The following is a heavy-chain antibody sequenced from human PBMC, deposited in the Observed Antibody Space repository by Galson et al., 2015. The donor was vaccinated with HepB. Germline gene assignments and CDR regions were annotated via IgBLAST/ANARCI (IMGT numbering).Heavy chain of an antibody. Sequence: SVKVSCKASGYTFTSYGISWVRQAPGQGLEWMGWISAYNGNTNYAQKLQGRVTVTTDTSTSTAYMELRSLRSDDTAVYYCARPDYYDSSGYDYGGSFDYWGQGTLGTVS. CDR1: GYTFTSYG. CDR2: ISAYNGNT. V-gene: IGHV1-18*01. J-gene: IGHJ4*02. D-gene: IGHD3-22*01. CDR3: ARPDYYDSSGYDYGGSFDY.